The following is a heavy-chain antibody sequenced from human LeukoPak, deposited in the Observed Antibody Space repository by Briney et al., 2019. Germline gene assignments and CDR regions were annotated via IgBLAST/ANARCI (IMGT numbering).Heavy chain of an antibody. CDR2: ISYDGSNK. CDR3: ARGDYGDYV. D-gene: IGHD4-17*01. V-gene: IGHV3-30*19. CDR1: GFTFRTYG. Sequence: GGSLRLSCAASGFTFRTYGMHWVRQAPGKGLEWVAVISYDGSNKYYADSVKGRFTISRDNSKNTLYLQMNSLRPEDTAVYYCARGDYGDYVWGQGTLVTVSS. J-gene: IGHJ4*02.